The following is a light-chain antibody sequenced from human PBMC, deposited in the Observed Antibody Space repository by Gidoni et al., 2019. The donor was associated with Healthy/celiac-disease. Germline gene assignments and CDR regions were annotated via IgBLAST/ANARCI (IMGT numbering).Light chain of an antibody. CDR2: WAS. V-gene: IGKV4-1*01. Sequence: DIVMTQSPDSLAVSLGERATINCKSSQSVLYSSNNKNYLAWYQQKPGQPPKLLIYWASTRESGVPDRFSGSGSGTDFTLTISSLQAEDVAVYYCQQYYSPPRGYTFXQXTKLEIK. J-gene: IGKJ2*01. CDR1: QSVLYSSNNKNY. CDR3: QQYYSPPRGYT.